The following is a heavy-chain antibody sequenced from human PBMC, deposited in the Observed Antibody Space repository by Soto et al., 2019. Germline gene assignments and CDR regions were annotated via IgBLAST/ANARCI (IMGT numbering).Heavy chain of an antibody. V-gene: IGHV2-5*02. CDR3: AHRYWAASGTRYYFDY. J-gene: IGHJ4*02. CDR2: IYWDDDK. CDR1: GFSFPTDAVG. D-gene: IGHD6-13*01. Sequence: QITLTESGPTLVKPTQTLTLTCTFSGFSFPTDAVGVGWIRQPPGEALEWLALIYWDDDKRYSPFLKSRLTITKDNSANQVVLTMTDMDRADTGTYYCAHRYWAASGTRYYFDYWGPGTLVTVS.